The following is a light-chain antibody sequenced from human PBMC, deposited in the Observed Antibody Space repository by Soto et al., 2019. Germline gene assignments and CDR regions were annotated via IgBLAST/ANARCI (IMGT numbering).Light chain of an antibody. CDR3: QQYNNWPPV. J-gene: IGKJ4*01. Sequence: EIVMTQSPATLSVSPGDRATLSCRASQSVDNDLAWYQQKPGQPPRLLIYDASTRATGIPARFSGSQSGTEFTLTISSLLSEDFAVYYCQQYNNWPPVFGGGTRVEIK. CDR2: DAS. V-gene: IGKV3D-15*01. CDR1: QSVDND.